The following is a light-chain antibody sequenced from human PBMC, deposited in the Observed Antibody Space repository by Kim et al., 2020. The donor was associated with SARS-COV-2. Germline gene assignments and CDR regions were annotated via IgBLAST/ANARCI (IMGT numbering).Light chain of an antibody. CDR2: YSN. CDR1: NIGFKS. CDR3: QVWDNSRDVVV. Sequence: APWKTAKIACGAHNIGFKSVHWYQQRPGQAPVPVIYYSNDRPSGIPERFSGSNSGNTATLTISRVEVGDEADYYCQVWDNSRDVVVFGGGTKLTVL. J-gene: IGLJ2*01. V-gene: IGLV3-21*04.